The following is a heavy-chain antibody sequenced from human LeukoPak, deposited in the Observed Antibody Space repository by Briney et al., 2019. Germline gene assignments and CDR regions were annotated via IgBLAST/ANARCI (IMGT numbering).Heavy chain of an antibody. CDR2: ISYDGSNE. V-gene: IGHV3-30*18. CDR3: AKDRGGYCSGGSCFDFDS. J-gene: IGHJ4*02. CDR1: GFTFSSYG. D-gene: IGHD2-15*01. Sequence: GGSLRLSCAASGFTFSSYGMHWVRQAPGEGLEWVAVISYDGSNEYYADSVKGRFTISRDNSKNTLYLQMNSLRAEGTAVYFCAKDRGGYCSGGSCFDFDSWGQGTLVTVSS.